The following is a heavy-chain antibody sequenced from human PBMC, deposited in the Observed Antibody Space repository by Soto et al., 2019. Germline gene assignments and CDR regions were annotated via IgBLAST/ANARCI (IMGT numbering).Heavy chain of an antibody. J-gene: IGHJ3*02. CDR1: GGSIRGGYY. V-gene: IGHV4-39*01. Sequence: QLQLQESGPGLVKPSETLSLTCSVSGGSIRGGYYWGWVRQPPGKGLEWIGCVSTTGNAYQSPSLKSRLIISADTPNNQFSLRLSSVTAEDTAVYYCARCRFYSSTWYTAFDIWGHGTAVTVPS. D-gene: IGHD6-13*01. CDR2: VSTTGNA. CDR3: ARCRFYSSTWYTAFDI.